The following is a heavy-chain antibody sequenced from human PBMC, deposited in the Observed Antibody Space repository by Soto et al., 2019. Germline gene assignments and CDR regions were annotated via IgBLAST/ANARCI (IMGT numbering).Heavy chain of an antibody. CDR3: AREYTAWPLAYGLDV. J-gene: IGHJ6*02. CDR2: ISSRSDI. CDR1: GLTFSTYS. Sequence: GGSLRLSCVGSGLTFSTYSINWVRQAPGKGLEWVSSISSRSDIYYADSVKGRCTISRDNAKNSVSLQMNSLRAEDTAVYYCAREYTAWPLAYGLDVWGQGTTVTVSS. V-gene: IGHV3-21*01. D-gene: IGHD2-2*02.